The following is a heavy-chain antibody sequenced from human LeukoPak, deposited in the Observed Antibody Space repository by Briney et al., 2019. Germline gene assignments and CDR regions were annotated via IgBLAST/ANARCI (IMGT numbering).Heavy chain of an antibody. Sequence: SQTLSLTRTVSGGSISSSSYYWGWIRQPPGKGLEWIGSIYYSGSTYYNPSLKSRVTISVDTSKNQFSLKLSSVTAADTAVYYCARAYYYDSSGYYYPYYFDSWGQGTLVTVSS. D-gene: IGHD3-22*01. V-gene: IGHV4-39*07. J-gene: IGHJ4*02. CDR1: GGSISSSSYY. CDR3: ARAYYYDSSGYYYPYYFDS. CDR2: IYYSGST.